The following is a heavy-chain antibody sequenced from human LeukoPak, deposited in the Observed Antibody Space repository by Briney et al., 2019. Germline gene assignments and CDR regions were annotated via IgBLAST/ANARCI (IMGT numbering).Heavy chain of an antibody. CDR2: ISGSGGST. CDR3: AKGPIVATLLDY. D-gene: IGHD5-12*01. CDR1: GFTFSSYA. V-gene: IGHV3-23*01. Sequence: GGSLRLSCAASGFTFSSYAMSWVRQAPGKGLEWVSAISGSGGSTYYADSVKGRFTVSRDNSKNTLYLQMNSLRAEDTAVYYCAKGPIVATLLDYWGQGTLVTVSS. J-gene: IGHJ4*02.